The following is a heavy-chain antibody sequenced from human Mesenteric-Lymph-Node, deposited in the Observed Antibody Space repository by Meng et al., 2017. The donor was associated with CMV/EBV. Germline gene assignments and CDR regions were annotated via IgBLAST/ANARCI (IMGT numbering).Heavy chain of an antibody. CDR2: INAGNGHT. CDR3: ARDGRDGYNFAY. Sequence: SCKASGSTFTTYTMHWVRQAPGQRLEWMGWINAGNGHTKYSQRFQGRVTITRDTSASTAYMELSSLRSEDTAVYYCARDGRDGYNFAYWGQGTLVTVSS. CDR1: GSTFTTYT. J-gene: IGHJ4*02. D-gene: IGHD5-24*01. V-gene: IGHV1-3*01.